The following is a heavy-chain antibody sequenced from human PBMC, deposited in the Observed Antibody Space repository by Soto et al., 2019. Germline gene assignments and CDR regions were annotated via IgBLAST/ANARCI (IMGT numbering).Heavy chain of an antibody. J-gene: IGHJ6*02. Sequence: SETLSLTCTVSGGSISSYYWSWIRQPPGKGLEWIGEINHSGSTNYNPSLKSRVTISVDTSKNQFSLKLSSVTAADTTVYYCARGGPYYDFWSGYSGYYYYGMDVWGQGTTVTVSS. V-gene: IGHV4-34*01. D-gene: IGHD3-3*01. CDR1: GGSISSYY. CDR3: ARGGPYYDFWSGYSGYYYYGMDV. CDR2: INHSGST.